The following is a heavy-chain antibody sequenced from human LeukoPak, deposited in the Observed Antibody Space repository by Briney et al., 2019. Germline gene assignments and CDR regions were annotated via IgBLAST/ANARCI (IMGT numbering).Heavy chain of an antibody. V-gene: IGHV3-23*01. J-gene: IGHJ3*02. Sequence: GGSLRLSCAASGFTFSSYAMSWVRQAPGKGLEWVSATTGSGGTTYFADYADSVRGRFTISRDNSKNTLYLQMNSLRAEDTAIYYCAKERSYSGSPRAFDIWGQGTVVTVSS. CDR3: AKERSYSGSPRAFDI. CDR1: GFTFSSYA. CDR2: TTGSGGTT. D-gene: IGHD1-26*01.